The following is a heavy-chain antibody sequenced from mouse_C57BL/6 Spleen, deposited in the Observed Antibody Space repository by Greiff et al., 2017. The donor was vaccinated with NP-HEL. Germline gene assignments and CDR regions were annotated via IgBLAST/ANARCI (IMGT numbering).Heavy chain of an antibody. Sequence: VQLQQSGAELVMPGASVKLSCKASGYTFTSYWMHWVKQRPGQGLEWIGEIDPSDSYTNYNQKFKGKSTLTVDKSSSTAYMQLSSLTSEDSAVYYCARNGYDRGYYAMDYWGQGTSVTVSS. CDR2: IDPSDSYT. D-gene: IGHD2-2*01. CDR1: GYTFTSYW. J-gene: IGHJ4*01. V-gene: IGHV1-69*01. CDR3: ARNGYDRGYYAMDY.